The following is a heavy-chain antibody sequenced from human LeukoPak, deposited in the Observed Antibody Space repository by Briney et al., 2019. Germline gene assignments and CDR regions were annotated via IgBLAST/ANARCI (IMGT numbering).Heavy chain of an antibody. V-gene: IGHV3-11*04. J-gene: IGHJ4*02. D-gene: IGHD2-2*01. CDR1: GFTFSDYY. CDR2: ISSSGSTI. Sequence: GGSLRLSCAASGFTFSDYYMSWIRQAPGKGLEWVSYISSSGSTIYYADSVKGRFTISRDNAKNSLYLQMNRLRAEDTAVYYCARSAVQYCSSTSCYDYFDYWGQGTLVTVSS. CDR3: ARSAVQYCSSTSCYDYFDY.